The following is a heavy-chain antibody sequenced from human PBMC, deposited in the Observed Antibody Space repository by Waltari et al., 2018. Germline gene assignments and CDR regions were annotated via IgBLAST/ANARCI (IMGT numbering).Heavy chain of an antibody. CDR1: GFTFSSYA. CDR3: AKGIGARSGSYGY. Sequence: EVQLLESGGGLVQPGGSLRLSCAASGFTFSSYAMSWVRQAPGEGLELVAAITDSGGSTYYAVSVKGRFTISRDNSKNTLYLQMNSLRAEDTAVYHCAKGIGARSGSYGYWGQGTLVTVSS. CDR2: ITDSGGST. V-gene: IGHV3-23*01. J-gene: IGHJ4*02. D-gene: IGHD1-26*01.